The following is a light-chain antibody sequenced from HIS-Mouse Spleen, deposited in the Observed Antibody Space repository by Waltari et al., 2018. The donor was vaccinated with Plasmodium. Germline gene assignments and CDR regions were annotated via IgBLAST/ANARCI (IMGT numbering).Light chain of an antibody. J-gene: IGKJ2*01. CDR1: QSVSSSY. CDR2: GAS. V-gene: IGKV3-20*01. CDR3: QQYGSSPYT. Sequence: EIVLTPSPGTLSLYPGERATLACRASQSVSSSYLAWYQQKPGQAPMLLIYGASSRATGIPDRFSGSGSGTDFTLTISRLEPEDFAVYYCQQYGSSPYTFGQGTKLEIK.